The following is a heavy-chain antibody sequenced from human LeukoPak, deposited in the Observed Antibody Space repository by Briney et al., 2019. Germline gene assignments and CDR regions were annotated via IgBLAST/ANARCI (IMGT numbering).Heavy chain of an antibody. V-gene: IGHV4-59*01. D-gene: IGHD3-22*01. CDR1: GGSISSYY. J-gene: IGHJ4*02. CDR2: IYYSGST. Sequence: SETLSLTCTVSGGSISSYYWSWIRQPPGKGLEWIGYIYYSGSTNYNPSLKSRVTISVDTSKNQFSLKLSSVTAADTAVYYCARGVGYYYDSTPYWGQGTLVTVSS. CDR3: ARGVGYYYDSTPY.